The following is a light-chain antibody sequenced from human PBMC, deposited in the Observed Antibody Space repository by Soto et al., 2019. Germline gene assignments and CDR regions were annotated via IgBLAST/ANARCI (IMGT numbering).Light chain of an antibody. J-gene: IGLJ3*02. CDR1: SSDVGGYNY. Sequence: QSALPQPRSVSGSPGQSVTISCTGTSSDVGGYNYVSWYQQHPGNAPKLMIYDVSKRPSGVPDRFSGSKSGNTASRTISGLQAEEEADYYCYSYVGSYTRVFGGGTKVTVL. V-gene: IGLV2-11*01. CDR3: YSYVGSYTRV. CDR2: DVS.